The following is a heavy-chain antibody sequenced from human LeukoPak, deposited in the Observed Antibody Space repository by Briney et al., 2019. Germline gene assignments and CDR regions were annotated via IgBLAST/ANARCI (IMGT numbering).Heavy chain of an antibody. CDR3: ARGGYSYGPLYYYYYYMDV. Sequence: SETLSLTCTVSGGSISSSSYYWGWIRQPPGKGLEWIGSIYYSGSTYYNPSLKSRVTISVDTSKNQFSLKLSSVTAADTAVYYCARGGYSYGPLYYYYYYMDVWGKGTTVTVSS. D-gene: IGHD5-18*01. CDR2: IYYSGST. CDR1: GGSISSSSYY. V-gene: IGHV4-39*07. J-gene: IGHJ6*03.